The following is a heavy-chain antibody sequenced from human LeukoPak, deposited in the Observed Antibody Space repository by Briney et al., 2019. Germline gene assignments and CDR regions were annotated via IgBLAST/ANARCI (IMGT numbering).Heavy chain of an antibody. V-gene: IGHV4-31*03. D-gene: IGHD4-11*01. CDR1: GGSISSGGYY. J-gene: IGHJ5*02. Sequence: PSETLSLTCTVSGGSISSGGYYWSWIRQHPGKGLEWIGFIYHTGTTHYNPSLKSRITISVDTSDNQFSLRLTSVTAADTAVYYCARGDYSNYMFDPWGQGTLVTVS. CDR2: IYHTGTT. CDR3: ARGDYSNYMFDP.